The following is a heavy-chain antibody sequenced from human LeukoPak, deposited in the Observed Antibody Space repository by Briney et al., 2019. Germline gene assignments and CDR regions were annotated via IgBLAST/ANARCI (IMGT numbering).Heavy chain of an antibody. V-gene: IGHV3-7*01. J-gene: IGHJ4*02. CDR1: GFTFSNYW. Sequence: GGSLRLSCAVSGFTFSNYWMSWVRQAPGKGLECVANIKQDGSEKYYVDSVKGRFTISRDNAKNSLYLQMNSLRAEDTAVYYCARGLDFWNTWGQGTLVTVSS. CDR2: IKQDGSEK. CDR3: ARGLDFWNT. D-gene: IGHD3/OR15-3a*01.